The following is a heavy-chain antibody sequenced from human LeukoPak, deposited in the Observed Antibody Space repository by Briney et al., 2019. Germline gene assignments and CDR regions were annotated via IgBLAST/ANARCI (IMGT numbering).Heavy chain of an antibody. CDR3: TRESGSYHGNDY. Sequence: ASVKVSCMASGYTFTGYYMHWVRQAPGQGLEWMGRINPNSGGTNYAQKFQGRVTMTRDTSISTAYMELSRLRSDDTAVYYCTRESGSYHGNDYWGQGTLVTVSS. V-gene: IGHV1-2*06. D-gene: IGHD1-26*01. J-gene: IGHJ4*02. CDR2: INPNSGGT. CDR1: GYTFTGYY.